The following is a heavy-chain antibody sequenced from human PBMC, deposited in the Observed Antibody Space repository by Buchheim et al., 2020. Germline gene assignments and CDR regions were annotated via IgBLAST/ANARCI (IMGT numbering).Heavy chain of an antibody. CDR1: GFTFSSYA. Sequence: QVQLVESGGGVVQPGRSLRLSCAASGFTFSSYAMHWVRQAPGKGLEWVAVISYDGSNKYYADSVKGRFTISRDNSKTTLYLQMNSLRAEDTAVYYCARVRFLEWLSGFDPWGQGTL. D-gene: IGHD3-3*01. CDR2: ISYDGSNK. J-gene: IGHJ5*02. CDR3: ARVRFLEWLSGFDP. V-gene: IGHV3-30-3*01.